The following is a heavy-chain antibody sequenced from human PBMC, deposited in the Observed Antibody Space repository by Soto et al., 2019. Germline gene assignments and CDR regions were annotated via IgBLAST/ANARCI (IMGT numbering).Heavy chain of an antibody. CDR1: GGSFSGYY. Sequence: SETLSLTCGVYGGSFSGYYWSWIRQPPGKGLEWIGEINHSGSTNYNPSLKSRVTISVDTSKNQFSLKLSSVTAAETAVYYCARLTIFGVVMGVSYYYGMDVWGQGTTVTVS. V-gene: IGHV4-34*01. CDR3: ARLTIFGVVMGVSYYYGMDV. CDR2: INHSGST. J-gene: IGHJ6*02. D-gene: IGHD3-3*01.